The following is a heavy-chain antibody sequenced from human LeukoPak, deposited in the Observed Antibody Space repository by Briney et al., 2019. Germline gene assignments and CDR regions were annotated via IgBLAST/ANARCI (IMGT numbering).Heavy chain of an antibody. Sequence: GGSLRLSCAASGFTFSSYAMSWVRQAPGKGLEWVSVIRGSGGSTHYADSVKGRFTISRDNSKNTLYLQMNSLRAEDTALYYCAKGRCSSTSCPYYFDYWGQGTLVTVSS. D-gene: IGHD2-2*01. CDR1: GFTFSSYA. J-gene: IGHJ4*02. CDR3: AKGRCSSTSCPYYFDY. CDR2: IRGSGGST. V-gene: IGHV3-23*01.